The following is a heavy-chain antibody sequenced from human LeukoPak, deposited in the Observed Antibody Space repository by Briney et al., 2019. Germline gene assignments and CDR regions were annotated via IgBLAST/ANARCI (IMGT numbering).Heavy chain of an antibody. Sequence: GGSLRLSCAAPGLTFSSYSMNWVRQAPGKGLEWDSSISSSSSYIYYADSAKGRFTISRDNAKNSLYLQMNSLRAEDTAVYYCARGGLYGDYFDYWGQGTLVTVSS. V-gene: IGHV3-21*01. J-gene: IGHJ4*02. CDR1: GLTFSSYS. D-gene: IGHD4-17*01. CDR2: ISSSSSYI. CDR3: ARGGLYGDYFDY.